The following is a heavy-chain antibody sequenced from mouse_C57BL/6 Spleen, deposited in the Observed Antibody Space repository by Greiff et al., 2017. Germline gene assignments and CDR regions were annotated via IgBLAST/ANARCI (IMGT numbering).Heavy chain of an antibody. D-gene: IGHD1-1*01. CDR2: IHPNSGST. V-gene: IGHV1-64*01. J-gene: IGHJ1*03. CDR1: GYTFTSYW. Sequence: QVQLQQPGAELVKPGASVKLSCKASGYTFTSYWMHWVKQRPGQGLEWIGMIHPNSGSTNYNEKFKSKATLTVDKSSSTAYMQLSSLTSEDSAVYYCASDGHYGSRGYFDVWGTGTTVTVSS. CDR3: ASDGHYGSRGYFDV.